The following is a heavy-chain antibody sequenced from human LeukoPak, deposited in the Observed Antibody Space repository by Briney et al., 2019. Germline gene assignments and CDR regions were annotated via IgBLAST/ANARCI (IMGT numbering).Heavy chain of an antibody. Sequence: GGSLRLSCAASGFTFSSYSMNWVHQAPGKGLEWVSYISSSSSTIYYADSVKGRFTISRDNAKNSLYLQMNNLRAKDTAVYYCARDGGVHYDYWGQGTLVTVSS. CDR2: ISSSSSTI. CDR3: ARDGGVHYDY. D-gene: IGHD3-10*01. CDR1: GFTFSSYS. J-gene: IGHJ4*02. V-gene: IGHV3-48*04.